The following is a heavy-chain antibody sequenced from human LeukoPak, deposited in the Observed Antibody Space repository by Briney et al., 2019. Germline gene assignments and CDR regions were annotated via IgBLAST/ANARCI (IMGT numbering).Heavy chain of an antibody. J-gene: IGHJ4*02. CDR3: TRPVDTAMAATYFDY. Sequence: TGGSLRLSCTASGFTFGDYAMSWFRQAPGKGLEWVGFIRSKAYGGTTEYAASVKGRFTISRDDSKSIAYLQMNSLKTEDTAVYYCTRPVDTAMAATYFDYWGQGTLVTVSS. CDR2: IRSKAYGGTT. D-gene: IGHD5-18*01. V-gene: IGHV3-49*03. CDR1: GFTFGDYA.